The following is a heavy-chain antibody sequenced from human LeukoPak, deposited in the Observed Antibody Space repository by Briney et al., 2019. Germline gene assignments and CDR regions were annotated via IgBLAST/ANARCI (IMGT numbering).Heavy chain of an antibody. Sequence: PSETLSLTYTVSGGSISRGDYYWSWIRQPPGKGLEWIAYMYYSGSTYYNPSLKSRVAMSADTSKNQLSLKLSSVTAADTAVYYCARPYYYDSRIDPWGQGILVTVSS. CDR3: ARPYYYDSRIDP. CDR2: MYYSGST. V-gene: IGHV4-30-4*01. CDR1: GGSISRGDYY. D-gene: IGHD3-22*01. J-gene: IGHJ5*02.